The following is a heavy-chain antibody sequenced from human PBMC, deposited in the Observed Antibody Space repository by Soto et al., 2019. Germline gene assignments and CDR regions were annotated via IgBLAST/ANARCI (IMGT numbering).Heavy chain of an antibody. V-gene: IGHV3-74*01. Sequence: GGSLRLSCAASGFTFSSHWMRWVRQAPGKELVWVSLINSDGSNKYYADSVKGRFTISRDNSKNTLYLQMKSLRAEDTAVYYCARDPLWGTGMVLWYFDLWGRGTLVTVSS. CDR1: GFTFSSHW. J-gene: IGHJ2*01. CDR2: INSDGSNK. D-gene: IGHD5-18*01. CDR3: ARDPLWGTGMVLWYFDL.